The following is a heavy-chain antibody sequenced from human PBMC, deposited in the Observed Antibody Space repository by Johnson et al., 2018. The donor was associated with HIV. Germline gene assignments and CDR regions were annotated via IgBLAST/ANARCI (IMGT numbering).Heavy chain of an antibody. J-gene: IGHJ3*02. V-gene: IGHV3-66*02. CDR3: ARDADGYNPYDAFDI. D-gene: IGHD5-24*01. CDR1: GFTFSDYY. Sequence: VQLVESGGGVVQPGRSLRLSCAASGFTFSDYYMSWISQAPGKGLDWVSLIYSGDSTYYADSEKGRLTISRDNSKNTLYLQMNSLRTEDTAVYYCARDADGYNPYDAFDIWGQGTMVTVSS. CDR2: IYSGDST.